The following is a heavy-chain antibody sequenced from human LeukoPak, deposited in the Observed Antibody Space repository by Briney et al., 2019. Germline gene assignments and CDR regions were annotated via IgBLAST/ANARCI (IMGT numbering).Heavy chain of an antibody. Sequence: PGGSLRLSCEVSGLTLRSFAMSWVRQPAGKGLEWVSAISGEGGSTEYADSVKGRFTISRDNSKNTVYLQMNSLRAGGTALYYCAAMTTAAANAFFYWGRGTVATVSA. CDR2: ISGEGGST. CDR1: GLTLRSFA. J-gene: IGHJ4*02. CDR3: AAMTTAAANAFFY. V-gene: IGHV3-23*01. D-gene: IGHD2-2*01.